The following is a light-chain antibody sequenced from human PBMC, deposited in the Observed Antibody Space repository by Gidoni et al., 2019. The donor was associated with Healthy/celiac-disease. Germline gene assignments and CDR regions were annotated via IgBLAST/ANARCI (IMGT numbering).Light chain of an antibody. V-gene: IGKV3-20*01. Sequence: EIVLTQSPGTLPLSPGDRATLSCRASQSVSSSYLAWYQQKPGQAPRLLIYGASSRATGIPDRFSGSGSGTDFTLTISRLEPEDFAVYYCQQYGSSPTWTFGQGTKVEIK. J-gene: IGKJ1*01. CDR3: QQYGSSPTWT. CDR2: GAS. CDR1: QSVSSSY.